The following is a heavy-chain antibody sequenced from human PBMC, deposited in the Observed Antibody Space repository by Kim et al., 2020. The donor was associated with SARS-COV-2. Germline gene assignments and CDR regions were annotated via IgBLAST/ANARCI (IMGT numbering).Heavy chain of an antibody. D-gene: IGHD2-15*01. CDR1: GGSFSGYY. J-gene: IGHJ5*02. V-gene: IGHV4-34*01. Sequence: SETLSLTCAVYGGSFSGYYWSWIRQPPGKGLEWIGEINHSGSTNYNPSLKSRVTISVDTSKNQFSLKLSSVTAADTAVYYCARGIVVVVAALRRRSWFDP. CDR3: ARGIVVVVAALRRRSWFDP. CDR2: INHSGST.